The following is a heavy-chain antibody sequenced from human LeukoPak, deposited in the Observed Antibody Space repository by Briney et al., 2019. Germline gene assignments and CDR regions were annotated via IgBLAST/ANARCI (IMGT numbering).Heavy chain of an antibody. V-gene: IGHV7-4-1*02. Sequence: ASVKVSCKASGYTFTSYAMNWVRQAPGQGLEWMGWINTNTGNPTYAQGFTGRFVFSLDTSVSTAYLQISSLKAEDTAVYYCARPLWFGDNYYYMDVWGKGTTVTVSS. CDR3: ARPLWFGDNYYYMDV. J-gene: IGHJ6*03. CDR1: GYTFTSYA. D-gene: IGHD3-10*01. CDR2: INTNTGNP.